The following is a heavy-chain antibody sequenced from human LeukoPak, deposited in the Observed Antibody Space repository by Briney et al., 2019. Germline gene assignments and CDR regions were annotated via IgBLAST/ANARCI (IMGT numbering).Heavy chain of an antibody. CDR3: ARRRTGSGWHLDY. CDR2: ISSSSSYI. D-gene: IGHD6-19*01. V-gene: IGHV3-21*01. Sequence: AGGSLRLSCAASGFTFSSYWMHWVRRPPGKGLEWVSSISSSSSYIYYADSVKGRFTISRDNAKNSLYLQMNSLRAEDTAVYYCARRRTGSGWHLDYWGQGTLVTVSS. J-gene: IGHJ4*02. CDR1: GFTFSSYW.